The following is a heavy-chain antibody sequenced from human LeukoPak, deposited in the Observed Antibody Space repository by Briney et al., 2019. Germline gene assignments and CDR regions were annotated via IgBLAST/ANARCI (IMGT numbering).Heavy chain of an antibody. CDR3: ACASGYYYYGMDV. D-gene: IGHD3-3*01. J-gene: IGHJ6*02. Sequence: SQTLPLTCTVSGGSISSGGYYWSWIRQHPGKGLEWIGYIYYSGSTYYNPSLKSRVTISVDTSKNQFSLKLSPVTAADTAVYYCACASGYYYYGMDVWGQGTTVTVSS. CDR2: IYYSGST. V-gene: IGHV4-31*03. CDR1: GGSISSGGYY.